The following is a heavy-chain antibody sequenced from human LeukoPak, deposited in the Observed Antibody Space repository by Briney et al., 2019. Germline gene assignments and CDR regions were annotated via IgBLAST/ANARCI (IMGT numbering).Heavy chain of an antibody. CDR1: GFTFSSYW. V-gene: IGHV3-30*02. CDR3: ARGDWGMYYFDY. CDR2: IWYDGSNK. J-gene: IGHJ4*02. D-gene: IGHD7-27*01. Sequence: GGSLRLSCAASGFTFSSYWMSWVRQAPGKGLDWVAFIWYDGSNKHYIDSVKGRFTISRDNSKNTLNLQMNSLRAEDTAVYYCARGDWGMYYFDYWGQGTLVTVSS.